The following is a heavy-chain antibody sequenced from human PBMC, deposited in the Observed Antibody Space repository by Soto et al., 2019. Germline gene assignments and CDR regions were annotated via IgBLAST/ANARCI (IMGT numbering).Heavy chain of an antibody. D-gene: IGHD2-15*01. Sequence: SETLSLTCTVSGGSISSYYWSWIRQPPGKGLEWIGYIYYSGSTNYNPSLKSRVTISVDTSKNQFSLKLSSVTAADTAVYYCAGGWFQYFDYWGQGTLVTVSS. CDR3: AGGWFQYFDY. J-gene: IGHJ4*02. V-gene: IGHV4-59*01. CDR1: GGSISSYY. CDR2: IYYSGST.